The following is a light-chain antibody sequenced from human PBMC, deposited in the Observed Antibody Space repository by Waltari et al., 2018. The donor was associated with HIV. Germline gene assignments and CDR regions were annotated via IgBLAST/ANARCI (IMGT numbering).Light chain of an antibody. CDR3: SSPTTMESVTFGGGTHAVA. V-gene: IGLV2-14*03. CDR2: AVN. Sequence: HSALTQPASVSGSPAQSITISCTSSTRHIGTFVSWYQQHTGKAPQLMLYAVNRRPSGTSDRFSGSKSGATASLTISGLQIDDEADYYCSSPTTMESVTFGGGTHAVAFGGGTHLTV. J-gene: IGLJ2*01. CDR1: TRHIGTF.